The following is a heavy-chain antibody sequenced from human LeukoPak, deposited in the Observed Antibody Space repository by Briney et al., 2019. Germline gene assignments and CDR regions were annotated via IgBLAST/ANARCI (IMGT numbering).Heavy chain of an antibody. CDR2: ISAYNGNT. Sequence: ASVKVSCKASGYTFTSYGISWMRQAPGQGLEWMGWISAYNGNTNYAQKLQGRVTMTTDTSTSTAYMELRSLRSDDTAVYYCARDSLGIPSGDAFDIWGQGTMVTVSS. CDR1: GYTFTSYG. J-gene: IGHJ3*02. V-gene: IGHV1-18*01. D-gene: IGHD1-1*01. CDR3: ARDSLGIPSGDAFDI.